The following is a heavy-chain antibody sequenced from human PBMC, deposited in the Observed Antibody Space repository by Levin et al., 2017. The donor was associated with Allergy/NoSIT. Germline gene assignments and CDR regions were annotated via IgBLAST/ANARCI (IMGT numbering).Heavy chain of an antibody. J-gene: IGHJ4*02. V-gene: IGHV3-23*01. CDR3: AKNYGDPWSYFDY. CDR1: GFTFSSYA. Sequence: LSLTCAASGFTFSSYAMSWVRQAPGKGLEWVSAIGGSGGSTYNADSVKGRFTISRDNSKNTLYLQMNSLRAEDTAVYYCAKNYGDPWSYFDYWGQGTLVTVSS. CDR2: IGGSGGST. D-gene: IGHD4-17*01.